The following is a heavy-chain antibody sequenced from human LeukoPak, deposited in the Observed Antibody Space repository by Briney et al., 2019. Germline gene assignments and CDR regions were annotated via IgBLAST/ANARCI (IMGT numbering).Heavy chain of an antibody. CDR2: ISTYNGYT. V-gene: IGHV1-18*01. D-gene: IGHD2/OR15-2a*01. CDR3: ARADNNSWLDWFDP. J-gene: IGHJ5*02. CDR1: GYTFTNYG. Sequence: ASVKLSCKASGYTFTNYGISWVRQAPGQGLEWMGWISTYNGYTNYAQKFQGRATMTTDTSTSTAYMELRSLRSDDTAVYYCARADNNSWLDWFDPWGQGALVTVSS.